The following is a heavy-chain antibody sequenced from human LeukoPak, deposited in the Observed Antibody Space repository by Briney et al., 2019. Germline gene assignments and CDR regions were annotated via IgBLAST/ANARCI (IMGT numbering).Heavy chain of an antibody. J-gene: IGHJ6*02. CDR2: ISAYNGNT. CDR1: GYTFTSYG. V-gene: IGHV1-18*01. D-gene: IGHD2-15*01. CDR3: ARDGVYCSGGSCFSDDYYYYGMDV. Sequence: GASVKVSCKASGYTFTSYGISWVRQAPGQGLEWMGWISAYNGNTNYAQKLQGRVTMTTDTSTSTAYMELRSLRSDHTAVYYCARDGVYCSGGSCFSDDYYYYGMDVWGQGTTVTVSS.